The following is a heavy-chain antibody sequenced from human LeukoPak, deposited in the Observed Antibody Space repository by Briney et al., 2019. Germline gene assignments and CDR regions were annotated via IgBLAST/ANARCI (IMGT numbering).Heavy chain of an antibody. Sequence: ASVKVSCKASGYTFTSYYVHWVRQAPGQGLEWMGIINPSGGSTSYAQKFQGRVTMTRDTSTSTVYMELSSLRSEDTAVYYCARDIVVVPAAEAREHNWFDPWGQGTLVTVSS. V-gene: IGHV1-46*01. CDR3: ARDIVVVPAAEAREHNWFDP. CDR2: INPSGGST. J-gene: IGHJ5*02. CDR1: GYTFTSYY. D-gene: IGHD2-2*01.